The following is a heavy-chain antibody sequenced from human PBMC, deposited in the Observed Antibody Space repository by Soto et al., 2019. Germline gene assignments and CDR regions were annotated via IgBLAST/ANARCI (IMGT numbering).Heavy chain of an antibody. J-gene: IGHJ6*02. CDR3: ARSPLRFLEWLLSDYYYGMDV. Sequence: ASVKVSCKASGYTFTSYGISWVRQAPGQGLEWMGWISAYNGNTNYAQKLQGRVTMTTDTSTSTAYMELRSLRSDDTAVYYCARSPLRFLEWLLSDYYYGMDVCGQGTTVTVSS. V-gene: IGHV1-18*04. CDR1: GYTFTSYG. D-gene: IGHD3-3*01. CDR2: ISAYNGNT.